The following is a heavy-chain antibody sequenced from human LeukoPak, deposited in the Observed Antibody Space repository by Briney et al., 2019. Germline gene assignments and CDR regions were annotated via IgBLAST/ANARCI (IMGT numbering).Heavy chain of an antibody. CDR3: AREGGYYLRSIDY. V-gene: IGHV3-48*03. CDR1: GFTFSSYG. CDR2: ISSTATTT. Sequence: GRSLRLSCAASGFTFSSYGMNWVRQAPGRGLEWVSYISSTATTTHYADSVMGRFTISRDNAKKSLYLRMNSLRAEDTAVYYCAREGGYYLRSIDYWGQGTLVTVSS. J-gene: IGHJ4*02. D-gene: IGHD1-26*01.